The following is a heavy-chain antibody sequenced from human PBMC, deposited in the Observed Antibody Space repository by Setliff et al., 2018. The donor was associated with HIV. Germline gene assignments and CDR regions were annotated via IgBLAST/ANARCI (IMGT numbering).Heavy chain of an antibody. CDR2: IIPIFSTS. D-gene: IGHD2-21*02. V-gene: IGHV1-69*13. J-gene: IGHJ4*02. Sequence: ASVKVSCKASGSTFTSYAINWVRQAPGQGLEWMGGIIPIFSTSNYAQRFQGIVTITADESTSTAYMERKSLRSEDTAVYYCAEGGLGGGDYYFDFWGQGTLVTVSS. CDR1: GSTFTSYA. CDR3: AEGGLGGGDYYFDF.